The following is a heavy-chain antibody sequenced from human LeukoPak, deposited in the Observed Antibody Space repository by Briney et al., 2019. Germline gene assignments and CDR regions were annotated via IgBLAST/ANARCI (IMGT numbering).Heavy chain of an antibody. CDR2: ISWNSGSI. CDR1: GFTFDDYA. D-gene: IGHD1-1*01. J-gene: IGHJ6*03. Sequence: GGSLRLSCAASGFTFDDYAMHWVRQAPGKGLEWVSGISWNSGSIGYADSVKGRFTISRDDAKNSLYLQMNSLRAEDTAVYYCARDHRGTYYYYYMDVWGKGTTVTVS. CDR3: ARDHRGTYYYYYMDV. V-gene: IGHV3-9*01.